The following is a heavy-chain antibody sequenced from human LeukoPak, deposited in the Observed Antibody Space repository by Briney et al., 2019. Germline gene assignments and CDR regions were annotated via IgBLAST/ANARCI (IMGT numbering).Heavy chain of an antibody. CDR1: GFAVSSNY. J-gene: IGHJ4*02. D-gene: IGHD6-13*01. Sequence: PGGSLRLSCAASGFAVSSNYMSWVRQAPGKGLEWVSLIYSNNTTYYADSVKGRFTISRDNSKNTLYLQMNSLRAEDTAVYYCARMGIAAVGAYYFDYWGQGTLVAVSS. CDR2: IYSNNTT. V-gene: IGHV3-66*01. CDR3: ARMGIAAVGAYYFDY.